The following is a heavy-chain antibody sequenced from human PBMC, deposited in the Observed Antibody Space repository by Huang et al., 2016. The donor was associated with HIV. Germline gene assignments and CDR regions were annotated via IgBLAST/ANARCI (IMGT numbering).Heavy chain of an antibody. CDR2: INHSEST. CDR1: GGSFSNYY. V-gene: IGHV4-34*01. Sequence: QVQLQQWGAGLLKPSETLSLTCAVYGGSFSNYYWSWIRQPPGKGLEWIGEINHSESTNSNPSLKSRVTISVDTFKNQFSLKLTSVSAADTAVYYCARGGYRYSYGYFSSTWPIDYWGQGTLVTVSS. CDR3: ARGGYRYSYGYFSSTWPIDY. J-gene: IGHJ4*02. D-gene: IGHD5-18*01.